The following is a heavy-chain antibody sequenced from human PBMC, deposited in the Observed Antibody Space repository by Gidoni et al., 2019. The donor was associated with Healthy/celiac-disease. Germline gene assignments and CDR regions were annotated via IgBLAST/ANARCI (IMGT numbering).Heavy chain of an antibody. CDR2: VYPGDSDT. CDR1: GYSVTSYW. Sequence: EVQLVQSGAKGKKPGESLKIPGKGSGYSVTSYWIGWVRQMPGKGLEWMGIVYPGDSDTRYSPSFQGQVTISADKSISTAYLQWSSLKASDTAMYYCARQVAVAGTAGEVDYWGQGTLVTVSS. V-gene: IGHV5-51*01. CDR3: ARQVAVAGTAGEVDY. J-gene: IGHJ4*02. D-gene: IGHD6-19*01.